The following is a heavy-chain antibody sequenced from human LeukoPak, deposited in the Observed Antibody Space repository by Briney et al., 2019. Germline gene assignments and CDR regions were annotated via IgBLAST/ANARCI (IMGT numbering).Heavy chain of an antibody. J-gene: IGHJ6*03. CDR1: GGSISSYY. V-gene: IGHV4-59*08. D-gene: IGHD6-19*01. CDR3: ARLLAEQWLASYYYYMDV. CDR2: IYYSGST. Sequence: PSETLSLTCTVSGGSISSYYWSWIRQPPGKGLEWIGYIYYSGSTNYNPSLKGRVTISVDTSKNQFSLKLSSVTAADTAVYYCARLLAEQWLASYYYYMDVWGKGTTATVSS.